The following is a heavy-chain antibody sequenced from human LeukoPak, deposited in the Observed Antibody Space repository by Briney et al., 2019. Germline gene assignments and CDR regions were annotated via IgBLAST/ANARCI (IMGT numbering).Heavy chain of an antibody. V-gene: IGHV3-64*04. J-gene: IGHJ5*02. CDR2: ISSNGDNT. CDR3: IVFGDSNH. CDR1: GFPFNTYA. Sequence: GGSLRLSCSASGFPFNTYAIHWVRQAPGKGLEYVAGISSNGDNTDFADSVKGRFTISRDTSKNTLYLQINSLRVEDTAVYYCIVFGDSNHWGQGTLVTVSS. D-gene: IGHD4-17*01.